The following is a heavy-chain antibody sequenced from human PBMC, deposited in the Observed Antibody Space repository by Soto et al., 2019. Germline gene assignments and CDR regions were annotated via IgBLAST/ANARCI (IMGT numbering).Heavy chain of an antibody. V-gene: IGHV1-18*01. Sequence: QVQLVQSGAEVKKPGASVNVSCKASGYSFSSYGVSWVRQAPGQGLEWMGWISVYNGNTHNAQKLEGRVTMTTATSSSIAYMELRSVRSDATAVYYCVKGREGSGWHPHYYGMDVWGQGTTVTVSS. CDR3: VKGREGSGWHPHYYGMDV. J-gene: IGHJ6*02. CDR2: ISVYNGNT. CDR1: GYSFSSYG. D-gene: IGHD6-19*01.